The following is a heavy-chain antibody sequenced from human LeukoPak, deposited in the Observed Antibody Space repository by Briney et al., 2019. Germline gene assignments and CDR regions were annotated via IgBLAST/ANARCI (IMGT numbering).Heavy chain of an antibody. V-gene: IGHV4-4*07. CDR3: ARESYSTSYLFDF. J-gene: IGHJ4*02. CDR2: FYTSGST. D-gene: IGHD6-6*01. CDR1: GGSISSYY. Sequence: PSETLSLTCTVSGGSISSYYWSWIRQPAGKGLEWVGRFYTSGSTNYNPSLKSRVTMSVDTSKNQIFLRVNSVTAADTAVYYCARESYSTSYLFDFWGQGTLVTVSS.